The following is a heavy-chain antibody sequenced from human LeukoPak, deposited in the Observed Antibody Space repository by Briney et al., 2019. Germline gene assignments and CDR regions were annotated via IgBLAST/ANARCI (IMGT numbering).Heavy chain of an antibody. CDR3: ARDSRCTNGVCYYYFDY. J-gene: IGHJ4*02. CDR2: ISSSSSYI. CDR1: GFTFSSHS. D-gene: IGHD2-8*01. Sequence: GGSLRLSCAASGFTFSSHSMNWVRQAPGKGLEWVSSISSSSSYIYYADSVKGRFTISRDNAKNSLYLQMNSLRAEDTAVYYCARDSRCTNGVCYYYFDYWGQGTLVTVSS. V-gene: IGHV3-21*01.